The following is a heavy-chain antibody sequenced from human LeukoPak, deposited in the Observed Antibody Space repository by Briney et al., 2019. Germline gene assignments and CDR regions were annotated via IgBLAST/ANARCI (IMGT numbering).Heavy chain of an antibody. V-gene: IGHV1-18*01. J-gene: IGHJ5*02. CDR3: ARVPPHRKMSYGNQNWFDT. CDR2: ISGYNGYT. D-gene: IGHD3-16*01. Sequence: ASVKVSCKASGYIFSNFGINWVRQAPGQGLEWMGWISGYNGYTKYAQKLQGRVTMTTDTSTSTAHMELRSLRSDDTAVYYCARVPPHRKMSYGNQNWFDTWGQGTLVTVSS. CDR1: GYIFSNFG.